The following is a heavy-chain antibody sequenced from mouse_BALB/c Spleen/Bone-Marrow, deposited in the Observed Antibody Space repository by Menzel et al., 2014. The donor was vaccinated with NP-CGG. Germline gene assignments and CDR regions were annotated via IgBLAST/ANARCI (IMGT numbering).Heavy chain of an antibody. CDR1: GSSLTSYG. J-gene: IGHJ4*01. V-gene: IGHV2-6-1*01. CDR2: IWSDGST. CDR3: ARRGSFYAMDY. Sequence: VNVVESGPGLVAPSQSLSITCTISGSSLTSYGVHWVRQPPGRGLEWLVVIWSDGSTTYNSALKSRLSISKDNSKSQVFLKMNSLQTDDTAMYYCARRGSFYAMDYWGQGTSVTVSS.